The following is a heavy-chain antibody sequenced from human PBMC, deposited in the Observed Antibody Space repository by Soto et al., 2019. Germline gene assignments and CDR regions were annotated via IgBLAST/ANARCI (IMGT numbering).Heavy chain of an antibody. CDR2: INHSGST. J-gene: IGHJ3*01. Sequence: SETLSLTCAVYGGSFSGYYWTWIRQPPGTGLEWIGEINHSGSTNYNPSHKSRVTISVDTSKNQFSLYLQMNSLRAEDTAVYYCARDQLYYNDISGRPLNAFDVWGQGTMVTVSS. D-gene: IGHD3-22*01. CDR1: GGSFSGYY. V-gene: IGHV4-34*01. CDR3: ARDQLYYNDISGRPLNAFDV.